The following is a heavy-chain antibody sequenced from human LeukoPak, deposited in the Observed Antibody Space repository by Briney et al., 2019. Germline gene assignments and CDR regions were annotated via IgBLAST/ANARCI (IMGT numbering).Heavy chain of an antibody. CDR1: GGSFSGYY. J-gene: IGHJ3*02. CDR2: INHSGST. Sequence: SETLSLTCAVYGGSFSGYYWSWIRQPPGKGLEWIGEINHSGSTNYNPSLKSRVTISVDTSKNQFSLKLSSVTAADTAVYYCARDSRFLEWSPLFDAFDIWGQGTMVTVSS. CDR3: ARDSRFLEWSPLFDAFDI. D-gene: IGHD3-3*01. V-gene: IGHV4-34*01.